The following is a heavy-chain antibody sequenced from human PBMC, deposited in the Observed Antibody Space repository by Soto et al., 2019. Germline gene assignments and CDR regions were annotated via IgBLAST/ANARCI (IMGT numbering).Heavy chain of an antibody. CDR1: GDSVSSNSAA. CDR3: ARDGGNTCSWYFEY. D-gene: IGHD6-13*01. J-gene: IGHJ4*02. Sequence: SQTLSLTCAISGDSVSSNSAAWNWVRQSPSRGLEWLGRTYYRSKWNNDYAVSVKRRITINPDTSKNQFSLQLNSVTPEDTAVYSCARDGGNTCSWYFEYMDQVTLVAASS. CDR2: TYYRSKWNN. V-gene: IGHV6-1*01.